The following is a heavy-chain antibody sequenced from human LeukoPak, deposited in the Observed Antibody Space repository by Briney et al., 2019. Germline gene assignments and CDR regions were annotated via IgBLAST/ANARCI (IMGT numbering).Heavy chain of an antibody. CDR3: ARQEAAAGTYYFDY. CDR1: HFSISSGDY. CDR2: MYHSGDT. J-gene: IGHJ4*02. V-gene: IGHV4-38-2*01. D-gene: IGHD6-13*01. Sequence: SETLSLTCSVSHFSISSGDYWGWVRQPPGKGLEWVGTMYHSGDTAYTPSLKSRLTMSVDPSKNQFSLKLTAVTAADTAVYYCARQEAAAGTYYFDYWGQGTLVTVSS.